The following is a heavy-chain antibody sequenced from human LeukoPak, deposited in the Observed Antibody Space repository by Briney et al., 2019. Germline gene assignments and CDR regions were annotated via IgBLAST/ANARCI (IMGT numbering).Heavy chain of an antibody. CDR1: GGSISSGGYY. J-gene: IGHJ3*02. Sequence: SETLSLTCTVSGGSISSGGYYWSWIRQHPGKGLEWIGYIYYSGSTYYNPSLKSRVTISVDTSKNQFSLKLSSVTAADTAVYYCAREDVGHDAFDIWGQGTMVTVSS. CDR3: AREDVGHDAFDI. CDR2: IYYSGST. V-gene: IGHV4-31*03.